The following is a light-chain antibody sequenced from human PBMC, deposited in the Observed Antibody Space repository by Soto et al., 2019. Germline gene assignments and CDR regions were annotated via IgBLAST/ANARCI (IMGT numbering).Light chain of an antibody. V-gene: IGKV3-11*01. J-gene: IGKJ5*01. Sequence: EIVLTQSPATLSLSAGERATLSCRASQSITIELAWYQQKPGQAPRLLICDASNRATGIPARFSGSGSGTDFTLTISTLEAEDSAIYYCQQRSTWPLTFGQGTRLEIK. CDR3: QQRSTWPLT. CDR2: DAS. CDR1: QSITIE.